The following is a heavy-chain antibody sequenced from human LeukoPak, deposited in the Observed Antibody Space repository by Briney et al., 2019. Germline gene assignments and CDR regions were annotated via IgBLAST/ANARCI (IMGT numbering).Heavy chain of an antibody. J-gene: IGHJ4*02. Sequence: SETLSLTCTVSGYSLSSGYYWAWIRQPPGKGLEWIGNIFHSGSTYYNPSLNSRVTISVDTSKNQFSLKLTFVTAADTAVYYCARDRCSGGSCYSGGVYWGQGTLVTVSS. V-gene: IGHV4-38-2*02. CDR2: IFHSGST. CDR3: ARDRCSGGSCYSGGVY. D-gene: IGHD2-15*01. CDR1: GYSLSSGYY.